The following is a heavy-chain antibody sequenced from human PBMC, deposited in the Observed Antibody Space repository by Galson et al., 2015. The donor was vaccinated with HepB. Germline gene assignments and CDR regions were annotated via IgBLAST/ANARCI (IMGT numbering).Heavy chain of an antibody. CDR2: IDWDDDE. CDR1: GFSLTTSGMC. D-gene: IGHD3-10*01. V-gene: IGHV2-70*11. J-gene: IGHJ5*02. Sequence: PALVKPTQTLTLTCTFSGFSLTTSGMCVSWIRQPPGKALEWLARIDWDDDEYYSASLRTRLTISKDTSKNQVVLTMTNMDPVDTATYFCARTRSHNYYGSGIFDTWGQGTLVTV. CDR3: ARTRSHNYYGSGIFDT.